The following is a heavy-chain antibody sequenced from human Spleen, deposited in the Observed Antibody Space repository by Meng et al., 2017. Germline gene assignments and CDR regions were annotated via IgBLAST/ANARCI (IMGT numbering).Heavy chain of an antibody. CDR1: GFSFRSYP. CDR2: ITGRGGST. CDR3: AKPMVRGVIILGKYYYGMDV. J-gene: IGHJ6*01. V-gene: IGHV3-23*01. Sequence: GEFLKTSCAALGFSFRSYPMYWVRQAPGEGLEWVSGITGRGGSTYYADSVKGRFNLSSDNSKNRLYMQMNRLRAEDTAVYYCAKPMVRGVIILGKYYYGMDVWGQGTTVTVYS. D-gene: IGHD3-10*01.